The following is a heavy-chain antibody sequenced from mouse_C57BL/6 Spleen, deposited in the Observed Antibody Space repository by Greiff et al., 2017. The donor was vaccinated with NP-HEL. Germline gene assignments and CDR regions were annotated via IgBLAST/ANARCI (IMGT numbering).Heavy chain of an antibody. D-gene: IGHD2-2*01. CDR2: IRRKSSNYAT. CDR1: GFTFNTYA. J-gene: IGHJ1*03. Sequence: EVQLVESGGGLVQPKGSLKLSCAASGFTFNTYAMHWVRQAPGKGLEWVARIRRKSSNYATYYADSVKDRFTISRDDSQSMLYLQMNNLKTEDTAMYYCVREGGYDGWYFDVWGTGTTVTVSS. V-gene: IGHV10-3*01. CDR3: VREGGYDGWYFDV.